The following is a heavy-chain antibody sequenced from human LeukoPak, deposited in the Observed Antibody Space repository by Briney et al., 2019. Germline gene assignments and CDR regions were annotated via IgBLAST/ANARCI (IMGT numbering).Heavy chain of an antibody. D-gene: IGHD6-19*01. CDR1: GFTFSSYG. CDR2: IRYDGSNK. Sequence: QTGGSLRLSCEASGFTFSSYGMHWVRQAPGKGQEWVAFIRYDGSNKYYADSVKARFTLSRDNSKNTMYLQMNTLRAEDTAVYYCATGYSSGWYGRLDYWGQGTLVTLSS. V-gene: IGHV3-30*02. CDR3: ATGYSSGWYGRLDY. J-gene: IGHJ4*02.